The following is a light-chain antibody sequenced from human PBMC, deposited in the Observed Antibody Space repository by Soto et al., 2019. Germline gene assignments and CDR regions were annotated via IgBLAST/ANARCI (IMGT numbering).Light chain of an antibody. CDR2: DAS. J-gene: IGKJ1*01. Sequence: EVVLTQFPGTLSLSPGERATLSCRASQTITGTYLAWYQQKPGQAPRLLIYDASNRAAGIPARFSGSGSGTDFTLTISRLEPEDFAVYYCQQCNSWPQWTFGPGTKVDIK. CDR3: QQCNSWPQWT. V-gene: IGKV3-11*01. CDR1: QTITGTY.